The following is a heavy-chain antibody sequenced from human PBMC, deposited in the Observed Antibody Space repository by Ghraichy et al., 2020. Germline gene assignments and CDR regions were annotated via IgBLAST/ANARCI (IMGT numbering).Heavy chain of an antibody. J-gene: IGHJ4*02. CDR1: GGSISSYY. CDR2: IYYSGST. D-gene: IGHD6-13*01. V-gene: IGHV4-59*01. Sequence: ESLNISCTVSGGSISSYYWSWIRQPPGKGLEWIGYIYYSGSTNYNPSLKSRVTISVDTSKNQFSLKLSSVTAADTAVYYCARRLGYSSSWSFDYWGQGTLVTVSS. CDR3: ARRLGYSSSWSFDY.